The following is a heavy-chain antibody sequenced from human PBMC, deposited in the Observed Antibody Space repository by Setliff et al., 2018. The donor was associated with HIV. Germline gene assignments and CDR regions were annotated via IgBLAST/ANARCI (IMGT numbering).Heavy chain of an antibody. D-gene: IGHD6-19*01. CDR2: INNSGRT. CDR1: GGSFSDYY. CDR3: ARGVRDNSGWSSYYFDY. Sequence: PSETLSLTCAVYGGSFSDYYWSWIRQPPGKGLEWIGEINNSGRTIQSPSLGSRVTISIDTSKSQFSLRLTSVTAADTAVYYCARGVRDNSGWSSYYFDYWGQGTLVTVSS. J-gene: IGHJ4*02. V-gene: IGHV4-34*01.